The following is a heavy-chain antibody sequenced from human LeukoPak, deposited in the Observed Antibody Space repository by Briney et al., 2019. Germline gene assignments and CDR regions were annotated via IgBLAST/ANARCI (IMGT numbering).Heavy chain of an antibody. J-gene: IGHJ4*02. CDR1: GGSITTRSHF. CDR3: ASNYYGSGSLDY. Sequence: SETLSLTCTVSGGSITTRSHFWGWIRQPPGKGLDWIGTIYYSGSTNYNPSLKSRVTISVDTSKNQFSPKLSSVTAADTAVYYCASNYYGSGSLDYWGQGNLVTVSS. D-gene: IGHD3-10*01. V-gene: IGHV4-61*05. CDR2: IYYSGST.